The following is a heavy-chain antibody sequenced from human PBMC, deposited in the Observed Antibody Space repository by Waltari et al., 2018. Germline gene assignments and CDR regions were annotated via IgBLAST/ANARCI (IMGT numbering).Heavy chain of an antibody. CDR3: ARIGHTSSTEDY. V-gene: IGHV3-7*01. CDR1: GYSISSGYY. Sequence: VQLQESGPGLVKPSETLSLTCAVSGYSISSGYYWGWIRQPPGKGLEGVANIKQDGSEKHYVDSVKVRFTISRDNTKNSLYLQVNSLRAEDTAVYYCARIGHTSSTEDYWGQGILVTVSS. CDR2: IKQDGSEK. J-gene: IGHJ4*02. D-gene: IGHD2-2*01.